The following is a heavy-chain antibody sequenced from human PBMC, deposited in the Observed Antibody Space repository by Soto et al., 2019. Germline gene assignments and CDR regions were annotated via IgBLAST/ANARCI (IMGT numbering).Heavy chain of an antibody. CDR1: GGTFSSYS. D-gene: IGHD4-17*01. V-gene: IGHV1-69*04. Sequence: QVQLVQSGAEVKKPGSSVKVSCKASGGTFSSYSISWVRQAPGQGLEWMGRIIPILGLPNYAQKFQGSVTITADKSTNTAYMELSSLTSEDTAVYYCARDRGEYVLTGDGFDIWGQGTMVTVSS. CDR2: IIPILGLP. CDR3: ARDRGEYVLTGDGFDI. J-gene: IGHJ3*02.